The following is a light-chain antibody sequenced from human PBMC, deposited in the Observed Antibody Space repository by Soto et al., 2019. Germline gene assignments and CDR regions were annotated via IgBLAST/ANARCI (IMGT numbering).Light chain of an antibody. V-gene: IGKV3-11*01. CDR3: QQRSNWPPFT. CDR2: DAS. J-gene: IGKJ3*01. CDR1: QSVSSY. Sequence: EIVLTQSPATMSLCPGERATLSCRASQSVSSYLAWYQQNPGQAPRLLIYDASNRATGIPARFSGSRSGTDFTLTIISLEPEDFAVYYCQQRSNWPPFTFGPGTKVDIK.